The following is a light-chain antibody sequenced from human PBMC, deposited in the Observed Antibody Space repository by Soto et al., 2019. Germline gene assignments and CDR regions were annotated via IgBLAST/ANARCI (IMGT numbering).Light chain of an antibody. CDR2: EVY. V-gene: IGLV2-14*01. J-gene: IGLJ3*02. CDR1: SSDVGGYNS. CDR3: SSFTSTNTWV. Sequence: QSVLTQPASVSGSPGQSITISCTGTSSDVGGYNSVCWHQQHPGKAPKLMIYEVYNRPSGFSDRFSASKSGNTASLTISGLQADDEADYYCSSFTSTNTWVFGGGTKLTVL.